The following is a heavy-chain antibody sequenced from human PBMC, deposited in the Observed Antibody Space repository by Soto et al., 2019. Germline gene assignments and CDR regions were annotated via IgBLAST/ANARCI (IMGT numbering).Heavy chain of an antibody. V-gene: IGHV3-33*01. CDR3: ARSFLSARPFFYYYGMDV. D-gene: IGHD3-3*01. CDR1: GFTFSNYG. J-gene: IGHJ6*02. Sequence: QVQLVESGGGVVQPGRSLRLSCAASGFTFSNYGMHWVRQAPGKGLEWVAIIWFDGSNKYYAEPVKRRFTIARDNSKSTLSLEMNSLRGDDTAVYYCARSFLSARPFFYYYGMDVWGQGNAVTVSS. CDR2: IWFDGSNK.